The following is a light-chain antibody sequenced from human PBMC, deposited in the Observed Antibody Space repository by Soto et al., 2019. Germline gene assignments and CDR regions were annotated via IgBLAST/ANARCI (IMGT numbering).Light chain of an antibody. CDR2: DSS. Sequence: DIQMTQSPSSLSASVGDRVTITCQASQGINNYLNWYQQKPGKAPKLLIYDSSNLETGVPSRFSGSGSETDFTVTISSLHPYDVATYYCQHYDHLPLSFGGGTKVEI. J-gene: IGKJ4*01. CDR1: QGINNY. V-gene: IGKV1-33*01. CDR3: QHYDHLPLS.